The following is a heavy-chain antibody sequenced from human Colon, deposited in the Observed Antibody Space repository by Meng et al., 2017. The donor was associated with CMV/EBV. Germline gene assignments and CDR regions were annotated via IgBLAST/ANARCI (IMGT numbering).Heavy chain of an antibody. CDR3: ARDASPTLTNSWHFHS. J-gene: IGHJ5*01. CDR1: GYTFTGHY. V-gene: IGHV1-2*02. CDR2: INPNNGDT. Sequence: ASVKVSCKASGYTFTGHYIHWVRLAPGQGLEWMGRINPNNGDTHFAQKFKGRATMTRDTSISTAYMELRSLTADDTALYYCARDASPTLTNSWHFHSWGQGTLVTVSS. D-gene: IGHD6-13*01.